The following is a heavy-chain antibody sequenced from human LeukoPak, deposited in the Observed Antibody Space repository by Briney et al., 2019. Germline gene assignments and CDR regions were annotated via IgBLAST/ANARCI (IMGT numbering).Heavy chain of an antibody. CDR3: AGEGGIAEAGQNVWDY. CDR2: ISYDGSNK. D-gene: IGHD6-19*01. CDR1: GFTFSSYA. V-gene: IGHV3-30-3*01. Sequence: PGGSLRLSCAASGFTFSSYAMQGVRQAPGRGLEWVAVISYDGSNKYYADSVKGRFTISRDNSKNTLYLQMNSLRAEDTAVYYCAGEGGIAEAGQNVWDYWGQGTLVTVSS. J-gene: IGHJ4*02.